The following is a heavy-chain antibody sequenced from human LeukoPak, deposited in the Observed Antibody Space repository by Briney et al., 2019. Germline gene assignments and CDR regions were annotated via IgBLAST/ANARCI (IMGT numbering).Heavy chain of an antibody. V-gene: IGHV4-61*02. CDR3: ARSDFWSGYYFGY. CDR2: IYTSGST. J-gene: IGHJ4*02. CDR1: GGSISSGSYY. D-gene: IGHD3-3*01. Sequence: SQTLSLTCTVSGGSISSGSYYWSWVRQPAGKGLEWIGRIYTSGSTNYNPSLKSRVTISVDTSKNQFPLKLSSVTAADTAVYYCARSDFWSGYYFGYWGQGTLVTVSS.